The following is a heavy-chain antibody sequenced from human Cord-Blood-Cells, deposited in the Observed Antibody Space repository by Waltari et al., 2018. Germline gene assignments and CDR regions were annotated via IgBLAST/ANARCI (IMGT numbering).Heavy chain of an antibody. D-gene: IGHD3-9*01. CDR2: IIPIFGTA. CDR3: ASWGGYDILTVYYAFDI. CDR1: GGTFSSYA. J-gene: IGHJ3*02. Sequence: QVQLVQSGAEVQKPGSSVKVSCKASGGTFSSYAISWVRQAPGHGLEWMGGIIPIFGTANYAQKFQGRVTITADESTSTAYMELSSLRSEDTAVYDCASWGGYDILTVYYAFDIWGQGTMVTVSS. V-gene: IGHV1-69*01.